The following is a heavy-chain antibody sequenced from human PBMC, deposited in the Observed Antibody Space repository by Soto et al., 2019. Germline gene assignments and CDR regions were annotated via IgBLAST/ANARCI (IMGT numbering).Heavy chain of an antibody. Sequence: EVQLLDSGGGLVQPGGSLRLSCAASGFTFSNYVMNWVLQAPGKGLDWVSAISASGGSTYYADSVKGRLTISGDNSKNTLYLQMSSLRAEDTAVYYCAKGPLGSGYDLDSWGQGPLVTVSS. J-gene: IGHJ4*02. CDR1: GFTFSNYV. CDR2: ISASGGST. CDR3: AKGPLGSGYDLDS. D-gene: IGHD5-12*01. V-gene: IGHV3-23*01.